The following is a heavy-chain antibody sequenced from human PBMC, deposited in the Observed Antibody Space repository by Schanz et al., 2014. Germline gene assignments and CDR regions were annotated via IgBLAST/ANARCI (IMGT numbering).Heavy chain of an antibody. CDR2: ISNSGTTI. D-gene: IGHD6-19*01. V-gene: IGHV3-21*05. CDR1: GFTFSNYG. Sequence: EVRLVESGGGLVKPGGSLRLSCAASGFTFSNYGMNWVRQAPEKGLEWVSYISNSGTTIYYADSVKGRFTISRDNAKNSLYLQMNSLRVEDTAVYYCARDLISSGWYGWGQGTLVTVSS. CDR3: ARDLISSGWYG. J-gene: IGHJ4*02.